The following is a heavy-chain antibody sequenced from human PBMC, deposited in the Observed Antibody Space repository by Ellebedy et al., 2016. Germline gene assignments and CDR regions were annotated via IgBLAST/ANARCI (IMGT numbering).Heavy chain of an antibody. CDR3: ARAVGTTVDYYFDY. D-gene: IGHD4-11*01. J-gene: IGHJ4*02. CDR1: GGSISSSSYY. Sequence: SETLSLTCTVSGGSISSSSYYWGWIRQPPGKGLEWIGSIYFGGSTYYNPSLKSRVTLSVDTSKNQFSLKLSSVTAADTAVFYCARAVGTTVDYYFDYWGQGTLVTVSS. V-gene: IGHV4-39*02. CDR2: IYFGGST.